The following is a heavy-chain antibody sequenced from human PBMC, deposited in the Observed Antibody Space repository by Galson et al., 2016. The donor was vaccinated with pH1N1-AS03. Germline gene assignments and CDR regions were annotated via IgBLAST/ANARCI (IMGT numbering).Heavy chain of an antibody. CDR2: FIPIFGTA. Sequence: SVKVSCKASEGTFSNFGISWVRQAPGQGLEWMGGFIPIFGTANVAQKVKGRVTITADNLELSSLRSDDTAVYYCARDNYYDTGAFYGNFDFWGQGTLLVVSS. CDR1: EGTFSNFG. CDR3: ARDNYYDTGAFYGNFDF. V-gene: IGHV1-69*06. D-gene: IGHD3-22*01. J-gene: IGHJ4*02.